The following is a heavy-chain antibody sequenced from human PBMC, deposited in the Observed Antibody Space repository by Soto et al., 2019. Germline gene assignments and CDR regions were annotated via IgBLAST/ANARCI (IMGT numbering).Heavy chain of an antibody. D-gene: IGHD6-19*01. V-gene: IGHV3-30-3*01. CDR3: ARDSKSSGGYIIYGNERFEP. Sequence: GGSLRLSCVASGFTFSTYTMHWVRQAPGKGLEWVAVISDDVNNKYYADSVKGRFTISRDSSKNTLFLQMNSLRTEDTAVYYCARDSKSSGGYIIYGNERFEPWGQGTMVTVSS. CDR2: ISDDVNNK. J-gene: IGHJ5*02. CDR1: GFTFSTYT.